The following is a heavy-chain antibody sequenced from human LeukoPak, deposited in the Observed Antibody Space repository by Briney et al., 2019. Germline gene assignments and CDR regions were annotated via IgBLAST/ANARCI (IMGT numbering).Heavy chain of an antibody. CDR2: ISGSGGST. Sequence: GGSLRLSCAASGFTFSSYAMSWVRQAPGKGLEWVSAISGSGGSTYYADSVKGRFTISRDNSKNTLYLQMNSLRAEDTAVYYCTKMFDYVWGSYRKYYFDYWGQGTLVTVSS. CDR1: GFTFSSYA. J-gene: IGHJ4*02. D-gene: IGHD3-16*02. V-gene: IGHV3-23*01. CDR3: TKMFDYVWGSYRKYYFDY.